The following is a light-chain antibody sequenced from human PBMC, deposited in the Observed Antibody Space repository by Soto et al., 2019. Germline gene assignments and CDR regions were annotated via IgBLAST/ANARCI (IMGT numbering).Light chain of an antibody. CDR2: WAS. J-gene: IGKJ1*01. V-gene: IGKV4-1*01. CDR3: QQYYSAPCT. CDR1: RSVLYSSNNKNY. Sequence: DIVMTQSLDSLAVSLGERATINCKSSRSVLYSSNNKNYLAWYQQKPGQPPKLLIYWASTRESGVTDRFSGSGSGTDFTLTISSLQAEDVAVYYCQQYYSAPCTFGQGTQVEIK.